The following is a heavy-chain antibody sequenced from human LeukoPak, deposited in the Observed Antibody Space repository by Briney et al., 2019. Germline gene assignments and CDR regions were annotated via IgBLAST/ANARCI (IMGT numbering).Heavy chain of an antibody. V-gene: IGHV4-34*01. CDR1: GGSFSGYY. Sequence: PSETLSLTCAVYGGSFSGYYWSWIRQPLGKGLEWIGEINHSGSTNYNPSLKSRVTISVDTSKNQFSLKLSSVTAADTAVYYCARGRWAGYRRPYYFDYWSQGTLVTVSS. J-gene: IGHJ4*02. D-gene: IGHD3/OR15-3a*01. CDR2: INHSGST. CDR3: ARGRWAGYRRPYYFDY.